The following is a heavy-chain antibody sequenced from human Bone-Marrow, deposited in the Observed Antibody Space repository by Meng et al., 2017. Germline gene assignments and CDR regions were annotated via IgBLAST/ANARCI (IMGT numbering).Heavy chain of an antibody. CDR3: ARSYSSSWYPLSYFDY. CDR2: INPESGVT. V-gene: IGHV1-2*02. CDR1: GYTFSGYY. Sequence: ASVKVSCKASGYTFSGYYIHWVRQAPGQGLEYMGWINPESGVTRYAQKFQGRVTMTTDTSISTAYMELTWLRSEDTAVYYCARSYSSSWYPLSYFDYWGQGTLVTVSS. J-gene: IGHJ4*02. D-gene: IGHD6-13*01.